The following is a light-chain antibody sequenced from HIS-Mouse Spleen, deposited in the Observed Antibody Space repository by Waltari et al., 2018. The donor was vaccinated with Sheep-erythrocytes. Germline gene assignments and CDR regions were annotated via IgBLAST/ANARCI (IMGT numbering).Light chain of an antibody. CDR1: QSISSW. CDR3: QQYNSYSTWT. Sequence: DIQMTQSPSTLSASVGDRVTIPFRASQSISSWLAWYQQKPGKATKLLIYKASSLESGVPSRFSGSGSGTEFTLTISSLQPDDFATYYCQQYNSYSTWTFGQGTKVEIK. CDR2: KAS. V-gene: IGKV1-5*03. J-gene: IGKJ1*01.